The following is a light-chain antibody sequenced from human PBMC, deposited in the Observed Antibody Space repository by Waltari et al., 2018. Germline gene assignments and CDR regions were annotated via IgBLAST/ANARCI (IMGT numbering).Light chain of an antibody. CDR2: GND. V-gene: IGLV6-57*01. J-gene: IGLJ2*01. Sequence: NFMLTQTHSVSESPGKTVTISCTRTGTASTYVQLYQQRPGSSPTTIIYGNDRRPSGVPDRFSGSIDSSSSSASLTISGLKTEDEADYYCQSHDSDNFVIFGGGTKLTVL. CDR1: GTASTY. CDR3: QSHDSDNFVI.